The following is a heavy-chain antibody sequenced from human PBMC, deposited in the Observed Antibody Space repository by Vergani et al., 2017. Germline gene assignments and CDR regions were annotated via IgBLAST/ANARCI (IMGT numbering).Heavy chain of an antibody. CDR2: IHHSGDT. D-gene: IGHD3-10*01. Sequence: QVQLQESGPGLVKPSGTLTLICDVSDSSIMTNPYWGWFRQSPGKGLEWIGCIHHSGDTHYNSSLKSRVSISIVSSSKFSLSLTSVTAADTASYYCARHRGSGGFFPSSYFYGMDVWGHGTTVTVSS. CDR3: ARHRGSGGFFPSSYFYGMDV. V-gene: IGHV4-38-2*01. CDR1: DSSIMTNPY. J-gene: IGHJ6*02.